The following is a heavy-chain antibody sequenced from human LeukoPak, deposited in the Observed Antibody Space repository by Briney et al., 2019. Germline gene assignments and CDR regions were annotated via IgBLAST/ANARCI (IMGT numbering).Heavy chain of an antibody. Sequence: GGSLRLSCAASGFRFSSYAMSWVRQAPGKGLEWVSAISGSGVSTYYADSVKGRFTVSRDNSKNTLYLQMSSLRSEDTAVYYCAGDYYDSSGYSHLWGQGTLVTVSS. D-gene: IGHD3-22*01. CDR3: AGDYYDSSGYSHL. CDR1: GFRFSSYA. CDR2: ISGSGVST. V-gene: IGHV3-23*01. J-gene: IGHJ5*02.